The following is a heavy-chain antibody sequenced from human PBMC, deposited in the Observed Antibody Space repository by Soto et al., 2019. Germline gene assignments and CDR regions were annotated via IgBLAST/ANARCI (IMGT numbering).Heavy chain of an antibody. CDR2: ISYDGRNK. V-gene: IGHV3-30-3*01. J-gene: IGHJ5*02. CDR3: ARFNDVGGWLQIT. Sequence: QVQLVESGGGVVQPGRSLRLSCAASGFTFSSYAMHWVRQAPGKGLEWVAVISYDGRNKYYADSVKGRFTISRDNSKKTLYLQMNSLRGEDTAVYYCARFNDVGGWLQITWGQGTLVTVSS. D-gene: IGHD5-12*01. CDR1: GFTFSSYA.